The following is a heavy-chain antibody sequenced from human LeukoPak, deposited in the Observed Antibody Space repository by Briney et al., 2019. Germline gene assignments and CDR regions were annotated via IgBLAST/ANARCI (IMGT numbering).Heavy chain of an antibody. CDR2: INHSEIT. CDR3: ARHDRDYYDSSGYIGH. Sequence: SETLSLTCTVSGGSISSYYWSWIRQPPGKGLEWIGEINHSEITNYNPSLKSRVTISVDTSKNQFSLKMRYVTAADTAVYYCARHDRDYYDSSGYIGHWGQGTLVTVSS. V-gene: IGHV4-34*01. J-gene: IGHJ1*01. D-gene: IGHD3-22*01. CDR1: GGSISSYY.